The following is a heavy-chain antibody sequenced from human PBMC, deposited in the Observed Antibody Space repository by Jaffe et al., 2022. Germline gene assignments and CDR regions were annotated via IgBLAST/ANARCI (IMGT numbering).Heavy chain of an antibody. J-gene: IGHJ4*02. CDR3: ATSLTTINGYYVFDY. Sequence: QVQLQESGPGLVKPSQTLSLTCTVSGGSISSGNYYWNWIRQPAGKGLEWIGRIYTSGSTNYNPSLKSRVTISVDTSKNHFSLKLNSVTAADSAVYYCATSLTTINGYYVFDYWGQGTLVTVSS. CDR2: IYTSGST. D-gene: IGHD3-10*02. V-gene: IGHV4-61*02. CDR1: GGSISSGNYY.